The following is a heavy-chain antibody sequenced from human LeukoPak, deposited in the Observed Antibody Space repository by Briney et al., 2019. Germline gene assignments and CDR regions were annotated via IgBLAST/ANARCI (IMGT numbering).Heavy chain of an antibody. CDR3: ARDLLEWYFDY. V-gene: IGHV3-66*01. Sequence: GGSLRLSCAASGLTVSSTYMSWVRQTPGKGLEWVSVIYSGGSTYYADSVKGRFTISRDNSKNTLYLQMNSLRAEDTAVYYCARDLLEWYFDYWGQGALVTVSS. D-gene: IGHD3-3*01. CDR1: GLTVSSTY. J-gene: IGHJ4*02. CDR2: IYSGGST.